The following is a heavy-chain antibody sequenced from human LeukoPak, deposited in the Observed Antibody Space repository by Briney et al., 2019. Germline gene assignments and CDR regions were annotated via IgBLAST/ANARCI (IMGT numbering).Heavy chain of an antibody. D-gene: IGHD6-6*01. J-gene: IGHJ4*02. CDR2: IYHSGST. V-gene: IGHV4-38-2*01. CDR1: GFTVSDYS. CDR3: ARGVARSSKFHFSYYFDY. Sequence: PGGSLRLSCAASGFTVSDYSMSWIRQPPGKGLEWIGSIYHSGSTYYNPSLKSRVTISVDTSKNQFSLKLSSVTAADTAVYYCARGVARSSKFHFSYYFDYWGQGTLVTVSS.